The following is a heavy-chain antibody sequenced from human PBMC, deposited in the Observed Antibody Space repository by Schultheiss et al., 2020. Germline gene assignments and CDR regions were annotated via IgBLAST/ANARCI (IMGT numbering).Heavy chain of an antibody. CDR3: ARLPGGSWYNWFDP. D-gene: IGHD6-13*01. J-gene: IGHJ5*02. CDR2: IYYSGST. CDR1: GGSISSGGYY. V-gene: IGHV4-31*03. Sequence: SETLSLTCTVSGGSISSGGYYWSWIRQHPGKGLEWIGYIYYSGSTYYNPSLKSRVTISVDTSKNQFSLKLSSVTAADTAVYYCARLPGGSWYNWFDPWGQGTLVNVYS.